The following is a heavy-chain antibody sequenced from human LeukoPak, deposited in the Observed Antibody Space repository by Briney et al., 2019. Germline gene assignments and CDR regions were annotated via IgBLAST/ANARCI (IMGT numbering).Heavy chain of an antibody. D-gene: IGHD3-22*01. CDR3: ARGRSRYYDSSGHNDY. Sequence: SETLSLTCAVYGGSFSGYYWSWIRQPPGKGLEWIGEINHSGSTNYNPSLKSRVTISVDTSKTPFSLTLSSLTAADTAVYYCARGRSRYYDSSGHNDYWGQGTLVTVSS. CDR2: INHSGST. CDR1: GGSFSGYY. J-gene: IGHJ4*02. V-gene: IGHV4-34*01.